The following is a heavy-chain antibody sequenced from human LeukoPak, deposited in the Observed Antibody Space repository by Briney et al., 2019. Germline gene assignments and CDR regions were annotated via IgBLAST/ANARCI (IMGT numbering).Heavy chain of an antibody. CDR3: AKDLVVVTAPEAFDI. V-gene: IGHV3-23*01. J-gene: IGHJ3*02. D-gene: IGHD2-21*02. Sequence: GGGLRVSCAACRFTFIRYVLSWLRQARGRGLDGVSAISGSGGSTYYADSVKGRFTISRDNSKNTLYLQMNSLRAEDTAVYYCAKDLVVVTAPEAFDIWGQGTMVTVSS. CDR2: ISGSGGST. CDR1: RFTFIRYV.